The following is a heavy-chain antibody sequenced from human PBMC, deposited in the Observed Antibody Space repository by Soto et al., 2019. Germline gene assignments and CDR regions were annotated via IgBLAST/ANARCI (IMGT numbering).Heavy chain of an antibody. CDR2: IYYSGST. V-gene: IGHV4-30-4*01. Sequence: SETLSLTCTVSGGSISSGDYYWSWLRQPPGKGLEWIGYIYYSGSTYYNPSLKSRVTISVDTSKNQFSLKLSSVTAADTAVYYCAREATIAARLDSWGQGTQVTVSS. CDR3: AREATIAARLDS. D-gene: IGHD6-6*01. CDR1: GGSISSGDYY. J-gene: IGHJ4*02.